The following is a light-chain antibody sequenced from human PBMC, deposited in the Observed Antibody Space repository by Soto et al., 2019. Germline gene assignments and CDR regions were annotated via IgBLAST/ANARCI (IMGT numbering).Light chain of an antibody. V-gene: IGLV2-14*01. J-gene: IGLJ1*01. CDR1: SSDVGGYNY. CDR3: SSFTSSITLV. CDR2: EVN. Sequence: QSVLTQPASVSGSPGQSITISCSGTSSDVGGYNYVSWFQHHPDKAPKVIIYEVNNRPSGVSNRFSGSKSGNTASLTISGLQAEDEADYYCSSFTSSITLVFGTGTKVTVL.